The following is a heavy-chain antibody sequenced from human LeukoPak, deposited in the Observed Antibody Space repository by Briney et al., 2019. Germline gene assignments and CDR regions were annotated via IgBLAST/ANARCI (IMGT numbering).Heavy chain of an antibody. CDR2: IRSKALYGTS. J-gene: IGHJ4*02. Sequence: GGSPRLSCTGSGFRFGGYALSWVRQAPGKGLEWVGFIRSKALYGTSEYAASVESRFTISRDDFNNIAYLQMNSLKTEDTAVYFCVRESVRDYYFDYWGQGTLVSVCS. V-gene: IGHV3-49*04. CDR3: VRESVRDYYFDY. CDR1: GFRFGGYA. D-gene: IGHD3-10*02.